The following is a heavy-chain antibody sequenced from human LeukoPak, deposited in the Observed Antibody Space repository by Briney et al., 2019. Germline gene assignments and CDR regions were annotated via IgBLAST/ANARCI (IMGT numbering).Heavy chain of an antibody. D-gene: IGHD1-7*01. V-gene: IGHV1-24*01. Sequence: ASVKVSCKVSGYTLTELSMHWVRQAPGKGLEWMGGFDPEDGETIYAQKFQGRVTMTEDTSTDTAYMELSSLTPDDTAIYYCTRKLRLDEHWGQGTLVAVSS. CDR2: FDPEDGET. CDR3: TRKLRLDEH. CDR1: GYTLTELS. J-gene: IGHJ4*02.